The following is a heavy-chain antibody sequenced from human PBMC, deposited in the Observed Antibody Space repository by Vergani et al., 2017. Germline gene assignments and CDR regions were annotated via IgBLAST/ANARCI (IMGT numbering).Heavy chain of an antibody. CDR3: ARVYVAGTLGVVDY. D-gene: IGHD6-19*01. Sequence: QVQLQESGPGLVKPSETLSLTCTVSGGSISSYYWSWIRQPPGKGLEWIGYIYYSGSTNYNPSLKCRVTISVDTSKNQFSLKLSSVTAADTAVYYCARVYVAGTLGVVDYWGQGTLVTVSS. V-gene: IGHV4-59*01. CDR2: IYYSGST. J-gene: IGHJ4*02. CDR1: GGSISSYY.